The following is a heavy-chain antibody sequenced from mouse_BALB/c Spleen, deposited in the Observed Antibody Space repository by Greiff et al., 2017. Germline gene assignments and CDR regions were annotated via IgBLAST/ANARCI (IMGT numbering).Heavy chain of an antibody. D-gene: IGHD2-3*01. CDR3: TRHGYYVWFAY. CDR2: IRLKSNNYAT. Sequence: EVMLVESGGGLVQPGGSMKLSCVASGFTFSNYWMNWVRQSPEKGLEWVAEIRLKSNNYATHYAESVKGRFTISRDDSKSSVYLQMNNLRAEDTGIYYCTRHGYYVWFAYWGQGTLVTVSA. V-gene: IGHV6-6*02. J-gene: IGHJ3*01. CDR1: GFTFSNYW.